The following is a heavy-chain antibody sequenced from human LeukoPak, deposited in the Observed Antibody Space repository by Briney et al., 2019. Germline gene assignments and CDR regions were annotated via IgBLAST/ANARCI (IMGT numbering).Heavy chain of an antibody. CDR1: GYTFTGYH. Sequence: ASVKVSCKASGYTFTGYHMHWVRQAPGQGLEWMGWINPNSGGTNYAQKFQGWVTMTRDTSISTAYMELSRLRSDDTAVYYCARGGITGTTRGPTRLNDAFDIWGQGTMVTVSS. CDR3: ARGGITGTTRGPTRLNDAFDI. V-gene: IGHV1-2*04. D-gene: IGHD1-20*01. CDR2: INPNSGGT. J-gene: IGHJ3*02.